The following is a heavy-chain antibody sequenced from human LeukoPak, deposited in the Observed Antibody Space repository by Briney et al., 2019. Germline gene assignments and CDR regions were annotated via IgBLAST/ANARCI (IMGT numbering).Heavy chain of an antibody. J-gene: IGHJ4*02. V-gene: IGHV4-59*01. CDR3: ARARDDGGLDY. CDR2: IYYSGST. D-gene: IGHD1-1*01. Sequence: ETLSLTCTVSGGSISSYYWSWIRQPPGKGLEWIGYIYYSGSTNYNPSLKSRVTISVDTSKNQFSLKLSSVTAADMAVYYCARARDDGGLDYWGQGTLVTVSS. CDR1: GGSISSYY.